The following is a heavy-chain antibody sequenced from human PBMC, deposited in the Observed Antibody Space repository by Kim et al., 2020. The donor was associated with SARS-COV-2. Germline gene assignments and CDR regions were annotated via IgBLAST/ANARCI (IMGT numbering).Heavy chain of an antibody. CDR3: ARERHIVVVIPGSFDY. Sequence: GGSLRLPCAASGFTFSSYAMHWVRQAPGKGLEWVAVISYDGSNKYYADSVKGRFTISRDNSKNTLYLQMNSLRAEDTAVYYCARERHIVVVIPGSFDYWGQGTLVTVSS. CDR2: ISYDGSNK. CDR1: GFTFSSYA. J-gene: IGHJ4*02. V-gene: IGHV3-30*04. D-gene: IGHD2-21*01.